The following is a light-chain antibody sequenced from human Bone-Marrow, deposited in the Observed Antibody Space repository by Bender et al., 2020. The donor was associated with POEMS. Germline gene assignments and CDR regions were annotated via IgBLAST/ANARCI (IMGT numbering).Light chain of an antibody. Sequence: QSALTQPASVSGSPGQSITISCTGTGSDVGAYSDVSWYQHHPGSSPKLIIHDVTNRPSGISHRFSGSKSGNTASLTISGLLPEDEAHYYCSSYTSSDTLVFGGGTQLTVL. V-gene: IGLV2-14*03. CDR2: DVT. J-gene: IGLJ3*02. CDR1: GSDVGAYSD. CDR3: SSYTSSDTLV.